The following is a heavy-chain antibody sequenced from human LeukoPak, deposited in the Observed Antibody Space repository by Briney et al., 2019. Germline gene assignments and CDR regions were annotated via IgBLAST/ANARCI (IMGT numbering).Heavy chain of an antibody. V-gene: IGHV3-21*01. CDR3: ARDGAWDSYGLFDY. D-gene: IGHD5-18*01. J-gene: IGHJ4*02. Sequence: GGSLRLSCAASGFTFSSYIMNWVRQAPGKGLEWVSSISSSSSYIYYADSVKGRFTISRDNAKNSLYLQMNSLRAEDTAVYYCARDGAWDSYGLFDYWGQGTLVTVSS. CDR1: GFTFSSYI. CDR2: ISSSSSYI.